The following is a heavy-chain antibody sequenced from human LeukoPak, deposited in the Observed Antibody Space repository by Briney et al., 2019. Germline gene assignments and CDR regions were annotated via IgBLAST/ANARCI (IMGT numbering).Heavy chain of an antibody. D-gene: IGHD3-3*01. J-gene: IGHJ4*02. Sequence: GGSLRLSCAASGFTFSSYSMNWFRQAPGKGLEWVSSISSSSSYIYYADSVKGRFTISRDNAKNSLYLQMNSLRAEDTAVYYCARDEYYDFWSGYFVDYWGQGTLVTVSS. CDR3: ARDEYYDFWSGYFVDY. CDR2: ISSSSSYI. CDR1: GFTFSSYS. V-gene: IGHV3-21*01.